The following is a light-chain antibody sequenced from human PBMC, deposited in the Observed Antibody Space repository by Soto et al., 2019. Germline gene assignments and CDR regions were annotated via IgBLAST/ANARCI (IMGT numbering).Light chain of an antibody. Sequence: EIVLTQSPGTLSLSPGERATLSCRACQSVSSSYLGWYQQKPGQAPRLLIYGASTRATGIPDRFSGSGSGTDFTLTISRLEPEDFAVYYCHQYGSSIFTFGPGTKVDI. CDR2: GAS. CDR3: HQYGSSIFT. J-gene: IGKJ3*01. CDR1: QSVSSSY. V-gene: IGKV3-20*01.